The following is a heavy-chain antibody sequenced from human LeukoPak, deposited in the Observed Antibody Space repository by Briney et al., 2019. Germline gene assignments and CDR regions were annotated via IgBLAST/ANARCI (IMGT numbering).Heavy chain of an antibody. V-gene: IGHV1-69*01. CDR2: IIPIFGTA. D-gene: IGHD6-19*01. CDR1: GGTFSSYA. CDR3: ARTSSGWYGGGDY. J-gene: IGHJ4*02. Sequence: SVKVSCKASGGTFSSYAISWVRQAPGQGLEWMGGIIPIFGTANYAQKFQGRVTITADESTSTAYMELSSLRSEDTAVYYWARTSSGWYGGGDYWGQGTLVTVSS.